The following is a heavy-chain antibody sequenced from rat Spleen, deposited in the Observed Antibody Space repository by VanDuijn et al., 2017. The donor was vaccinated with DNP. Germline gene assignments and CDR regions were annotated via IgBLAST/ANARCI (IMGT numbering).Heavy chain of an antibody. CDR2: ISTGGGNT. Sequence: EVQLVESGGGLIQPGRSLKLSCTASGFTFRNYDMAWVSQTPSKGLEWVASISTGGGNTYYRDSVKGRFTISRDNAKNTLYLQMDSLRSEDTATYYCARTRNYDGSYYFDYWGQGVMVTVSS. V-gene: IGHV5S23*01. D-gene: IGHD1-12*02. CDR3: ARTRNYDGSYYFDY. J-gene: IGHJ2*01. CDR1: GFTFRNYD.